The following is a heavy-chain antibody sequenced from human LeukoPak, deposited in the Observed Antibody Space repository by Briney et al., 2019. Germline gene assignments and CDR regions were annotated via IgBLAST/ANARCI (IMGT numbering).Heavy chain of an antibody. CDR1: GFTFSSDA. Sequence: GGSLRLSCAASGFTFSSDAMSWVRQAPGKGLEWVSYISSSSSTIYYADSVKGRFTISRDNAKNSLYLQMNSLRAEDTAVYYCARDNSPYGAFDIWGQGTMVTVSS. CDR3: ARDNSPYGAFDI. CDR2: ISSSSSTI. D-gene: IGHD4-17*01. J-gene: IGHJ3*02. V-gene: IGHV3-48*01.